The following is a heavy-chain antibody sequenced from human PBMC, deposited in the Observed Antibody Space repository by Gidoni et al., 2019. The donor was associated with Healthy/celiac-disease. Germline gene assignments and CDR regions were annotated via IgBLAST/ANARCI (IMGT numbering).Heavy chain of an antibody. CDR2: IYHSGST. CDR1: GGSISSSNW. V-gene: IGHV4-4*02. D-gene: IGHD2-2*01. CDR3: ARVTLGYCSSTSCYSSGWFDP. Sequence: QVQLQESGPGLVKPSGTLSLTCAVSGGSISSSNWWRWVRQPPGKGLEWIGEIYHSGSTNYNPSLKSRVTISVDKSKNQFSLNLSSVTAADTAVYYCARVTLGYCSSTSCYSSGWFDPWGQGTLVTVSS. J-gene: IGHJ5*02.